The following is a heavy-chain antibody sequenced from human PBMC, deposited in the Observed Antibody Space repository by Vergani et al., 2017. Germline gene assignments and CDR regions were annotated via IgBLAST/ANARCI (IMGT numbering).Heavy chain of an antibody. CDR2: IYYSGST. J-gene: IGHJ5*02. D-gene: IGHD6-13*01. CDR3: ARQSSSWHPGLNWFDP. CDR1: GGSISSSSYY. Sequence: QVQLQQWGAGLLKPSETLSLTCTVSGGSISSSSYYWGWIRKPPGKGLEWIGSIYYSGSTYYNPSLKSRVTISVDTSKNQFSLKLSAVTAADTAVYYCARQSSSWHPGLNWFDPWGQGTLVTVAS. V-gene: IGHV4-39*01.